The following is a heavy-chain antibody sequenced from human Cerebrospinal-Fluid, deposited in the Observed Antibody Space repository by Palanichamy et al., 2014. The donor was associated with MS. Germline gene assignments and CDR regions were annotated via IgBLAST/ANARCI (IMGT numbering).Heavy chain of an antibody. Sequence: QVQLVESGGGVVQPGRSLRLSRDASGFTFSTFDMHWVRQAPGKGLEWVAVISNDGSNKYYADSVKGRFTVSRDNSKNTLYLQISSPRTEDTAVYYCAKDFGVVIHPFDYWGQGTLVTVSS. CDR1: GFTFSTFD. J-gene: IGHJ4*02. D-gene: IGHD3-3*01. V-gene: IGHV3-30*18. CDR2: ISNDGSNK. CDR3: AKDFGVVIHPFDY.